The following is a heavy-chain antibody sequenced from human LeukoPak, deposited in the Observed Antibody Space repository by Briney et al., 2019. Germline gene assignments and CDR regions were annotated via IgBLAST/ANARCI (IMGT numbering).Heavy chain of an antibody. D-gene: IGHD6-19*01. J-gene: IGHJ4*02. CDR1: GGSISSSSYY. V-gene: IGHV4-39*01. Sequence: SETLSLTCTVSGGSISSSSYYWGWIRQPPGKGLEWIGSIYYSGSTYYSPSLKSRVTISVDTSKNQFSLKLSSVTAADTAVYYCARHMVSGWYDRFDYWGQGTLVTVSS. CDR2: IYYSGST. CDR3: ARHMVSGWYDRFDY.